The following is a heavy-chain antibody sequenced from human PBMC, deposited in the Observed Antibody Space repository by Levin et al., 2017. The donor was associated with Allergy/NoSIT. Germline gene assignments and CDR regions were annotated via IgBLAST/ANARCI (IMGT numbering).Heavy chain of an antibody. D-gene: IGHD6-19*01. V-gene: IGHV1-2*02. CDR2: INPNSGDT. CDR3: ARDTPGYTSGWYGSWFDP. CDR1: GYTFIGYY. J-gene: IGHJ5*02. Sequence: GASVKVSCKASGYTFIGYYMHWVRQAPGQGLEWMGWINPNSGDTKYAQKFQGRVTMTRDTSINTAYMELSRLRSDDTAVYYCARDTPGYTSGWYGSWFDPWGQGTLVTVSS.